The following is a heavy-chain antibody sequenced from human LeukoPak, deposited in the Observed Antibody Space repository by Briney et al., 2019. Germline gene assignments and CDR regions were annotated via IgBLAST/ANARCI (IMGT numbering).Heavy chain of an antibody. D-gene: IGHD2-2*01. V-gene: IGHV3-7*01. J-gene: IGHJ6*02. CDR3: ATARSVVSSAMRSYYYYGMDV. CDR1: GFTLSTYC. Sequence: GGSLSLSCARSGFTLSTYCLSWVRQAPGKGLEWVANIKEDGSVQYYVHSVKGRFINSKDNANNSLYLQMNSLRAEDPAVYYCATARSVVSSAMRSYYYYGMDVWGQGTTVTVSS. CDR2: IKEDGSVQ.